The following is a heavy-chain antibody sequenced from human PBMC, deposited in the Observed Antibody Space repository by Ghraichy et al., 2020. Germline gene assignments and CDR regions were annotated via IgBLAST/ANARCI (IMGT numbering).Heavy chain of an antibody. Sequence: GESLNISCAASGFPFSTYAMGWVRQAPGRGPEWVSVMSGNGDKKDYADSVKGRFTISRDNSKNMLHLQMDSLRADDTDLYYCSKGHYSDSWGPGTLVTVSS. V-gene: IGHV3-23*01. J-gene: IGHJ4*02. CDR3: SKGHYSDS. CDR2: MSGNGDKK. CDR1: GFPFSTYA.